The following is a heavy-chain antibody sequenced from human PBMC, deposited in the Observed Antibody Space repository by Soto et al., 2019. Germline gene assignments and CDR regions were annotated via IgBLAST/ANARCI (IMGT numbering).Heavy chain of an antibody. CDR2: ISSSSSYI. CDR3: ARDQQSNYDYSYLDV. J-gene: IGHJ6*03. Sequence: GGSLRLSCPASGFTFSSYRMNWVRQAPGKGLEWVSSISSSSSYIYYADSVKGRFTISRDNAKNSLYLQMNSLRAEDTAGYYCARDQQSNYDYSYLDVWGKGTTVTVSS. D-gene: IGHD6-6*01. V-gene: IGHV3-21*01. CDR1: GFTFSSYR.